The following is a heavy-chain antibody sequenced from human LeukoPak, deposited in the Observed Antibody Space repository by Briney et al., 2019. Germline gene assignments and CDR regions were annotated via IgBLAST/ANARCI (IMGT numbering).Heavy chain of an antibody. Sequence: ASVKVSCKASGYTFTGYYMHWVRQAPGQGLEWMGWINPNSGGTNYAQKFQGRVTMTRDTSISTAYMELSRLRSDDTAVYYCARDASGSYFVWFDPWGQGTLVTVSS. J-gene: IGHJ5*02. CDR2: INPNSGGT. CDR3: ARDASGSYFVWFDP. CDR1: GYTFTGYY. V-gene: IGHV1-2*02. D-gene: IGHD1-26*01.